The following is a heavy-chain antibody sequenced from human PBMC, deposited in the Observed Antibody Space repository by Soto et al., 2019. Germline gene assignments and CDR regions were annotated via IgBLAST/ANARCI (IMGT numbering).Heavy chain of an antibody. CDR1: GGTFSSYA. Sequence: AASVKVSCKASGGTFSSYAISWVRQAPGQGLEWMGGIIPIFGTANYAQKFQGRVTITADESTSTAYMELSSLRSEDTAVYYCASRPPQGYYYYYGMDVWGQGTTVTVSS. D-gene: IGHD6-6*01. V-gene: IGHV1-69*13. CDR2: IIPIFGTA. CDR3: ASRPPQGYYYYYGMDV. J-gene: IGHJ6*02.